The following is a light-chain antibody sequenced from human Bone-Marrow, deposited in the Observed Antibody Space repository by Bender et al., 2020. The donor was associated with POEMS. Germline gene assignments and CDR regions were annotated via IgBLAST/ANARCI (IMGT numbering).Light chain of an antibody. V-gene: IGLV3-1*01. Sequence: SYDLTQPPSVSVSPGQTATITCSADELGDKYPCWYRQKAGQSPVVVINQDTRRPSGIPERFSGSKSGNTVTLTISETQVIDEADYYCQAWDGSTVVFGGGTRLTVL. CDR2: QDT. J-gene: IGLJ2*01. CDR1: ELGDKY. CDR3: QAWDGSTVV.